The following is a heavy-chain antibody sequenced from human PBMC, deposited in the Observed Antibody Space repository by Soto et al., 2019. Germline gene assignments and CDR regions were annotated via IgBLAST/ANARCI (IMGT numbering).Heavy chain of an antibody. V-gene: IGHV4-31*03. J-gene: IGHJ6*03. CDR2: IYYSGST. Sequence: SETLSLTCTVSGGSISSGGYYWSWIRQHPGKGLEWIGYIYYSGSTYYNPSLKSRVTISVDTSKNQFSLKLSSVTAADTAVYYCARGRYCSSTSCYSPQVSRFYYMDVWGKGTTVTVSS. CDR3: ARGRYCSSTSCYSPQVSRFYYMDV. CDR1: GGSISSGGYY. D-gene: IGHD2-2*02.